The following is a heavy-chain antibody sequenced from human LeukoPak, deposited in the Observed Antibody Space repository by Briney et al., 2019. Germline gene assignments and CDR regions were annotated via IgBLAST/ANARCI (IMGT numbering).Heavy chain of an antibody. V-gene: IGHV1-2*06. D-gene: IGHD2-2*01. J-gene: IGHJ4*02. Sequence: ASVKVSCKASGYTFTGYYMHWVRQAPGQGLEWMGRINPNSGGTNYAQKFQGRVTMTRDTSISTAYMGLSRLRSDDTAVYYCARDPPYRYCSSTSCFQPPDYWGQGTLVTVSS. CDR3: ARDPPYRYCSSTSCFQPPDY. CDR2: INPNSGGT. CDR1: GYTFTGYY.